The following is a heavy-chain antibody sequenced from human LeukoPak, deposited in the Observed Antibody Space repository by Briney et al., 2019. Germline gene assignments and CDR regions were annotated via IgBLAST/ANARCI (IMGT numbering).Heavy chain of an antibody. Sequence: SETLSLTCTVSGGSISSYYWSWIRQPPGKGLEWIGDIYYSGSTNYNPSLKSRVTISVDTSKNQFSLKLSSVTAADTAVYYCAREDYYDSSGFLIGYWGQGTLVTVSS. D-gene: IGHD3-22*01. J-gene: IGHJ4*02. CDR3: AREDYYDSSGFLIGY. CDR1: GGSISSYY. V-gene: IGHV4-59*01. CDR2: IYYSGST.